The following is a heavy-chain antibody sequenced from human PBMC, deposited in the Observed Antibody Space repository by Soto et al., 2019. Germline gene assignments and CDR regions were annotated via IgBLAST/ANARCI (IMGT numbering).Heavy chain of an antibody. J-gene: IGHJ4*02. Sequence: QVQLQESGPGLVKPSQTLSLACTVSDGSVSRGGYYWSWLRQSPGKGLEWIGNIYYTGRTSYNPALKIRVTITLETSKRQCSLRLASVSAADTALYYCAKDGSDHYFDHWGQAALVTVSS. CDR3: AKDGSDHYFDH. CDR1: DGSVSRGGYY. D-gene: IGHD1-26*01. CDR2: IYYTGRT. V-gene: IGHV4-31*03.